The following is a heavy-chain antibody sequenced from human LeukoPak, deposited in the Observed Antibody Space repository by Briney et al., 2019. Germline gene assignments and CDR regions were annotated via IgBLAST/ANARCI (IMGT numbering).Heavy chain of an antibody. CDR1: GGTFTIYA. Sequence: GSSVRVSSMDSGGTFTIYAISWVRQGPGQGRGWMGQIILIFGIANYTQTFQGRVTITAEKTTSTAYMELSSLRSEDTAVYYCARVEMATTKYYYGMDVWGQGTTVTVSS. CDR2: IILIFGIA. V-gene: IGHV1-69*17. J-gene: IGHJ6*02. D-gene: IGHD5-24*01. CDR3: ARVEMATTKYYYGMDV.